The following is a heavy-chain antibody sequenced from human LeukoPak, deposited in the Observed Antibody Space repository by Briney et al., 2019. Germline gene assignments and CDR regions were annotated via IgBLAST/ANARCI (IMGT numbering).Heavy chain of an antibody. Sequence: GGYLRLSCAASGFTFSSYAMHWVRQAPGKGLEWVAVISYDGSNKYYADSVKGRFTISRDNSKNTLYLQMNSLRAEDTAVYYCARDLQYDSSGYYETVPDYRGQGTLVTVSS. CDR1: GFTFSSYA. CDR3: ARDLQYDSSGYYETVPDY. V-gene: IGHV3-30*01. J-gene: IGHJ4*02. CDR2: ISYDGSNK. D-gene: IGHD3-22*01.